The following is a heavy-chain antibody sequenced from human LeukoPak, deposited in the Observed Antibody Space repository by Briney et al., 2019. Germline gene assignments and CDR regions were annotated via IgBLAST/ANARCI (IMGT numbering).Heavy chain of an antibody. Sequence: GGSLRLSCAASGFSFTTYNMNWVRQAPGKGLEWVSSISSSGKYIYYADSVRGRFTISRDNAKKSLYLQMKSLRAEDTAVYYCARDRLGDTGYFDYWGQGTLVTVSS. V-gene: IGHV3-21*01. CDR3: ARDRLGDTGYFDY. J-gene: IGHJ4*02. CDR2: ISSSGKYI. CDR1: GFSFTTYN. D-gene: IGHD3-10*01.